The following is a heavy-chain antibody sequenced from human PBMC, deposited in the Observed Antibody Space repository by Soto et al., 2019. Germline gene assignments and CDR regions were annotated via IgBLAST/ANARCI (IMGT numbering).Heavy chain of an antibody. CDR3: ARVAARYDSSGYYLG. V-gene: IGHV3-33*01. D-gene: IGHD3-22*01. Sequence: VGSLRLSCAASGFTFSSYGMHWVRQAPGKGLEWVAVIWYDGSNKYYADSVKGRFTISRDNSKNTLYLQMNSLRAEDTAVYYCARVAARYDSSGYYLGWGQGTLVTVSS. J-gene: IGHJ4*02. CDR2: IWYDGSNK. CDR1: GFTFSSYG.